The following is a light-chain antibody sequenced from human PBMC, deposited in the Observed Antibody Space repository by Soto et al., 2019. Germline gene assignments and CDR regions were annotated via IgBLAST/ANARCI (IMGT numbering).Light chain of an antibody. V-gene: IGLV2-18*02. CDR3: SSYTSSSTYV. J-gene: IGLJ1*01. CDR2: DVS. Sequence: QADLTQPPSVFGSPGQSVALSCTGTGRDIGNYNPVSWYQQPPGTAPKLMIYDVSDRPSGVPDRFSGSKSGNTASLTISGLQAEDEADYYCSSYTSSSTYVFGTGTKVTV. CDR1: GRDIGNYNP.